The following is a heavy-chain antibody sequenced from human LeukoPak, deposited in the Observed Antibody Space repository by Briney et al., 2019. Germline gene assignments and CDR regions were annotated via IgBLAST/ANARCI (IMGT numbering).Heavy chain of an antibody. CDR1: GFTFITYA. Sequence: GGSLRLSCAASGFTFITYAMSWVRQAPGKGLEWVSAISGSDGSTYYADSVRGRFTISRDNSKNTLYLQMNSLRAEDTAVYYCARDLTRDRDSPESNYFDYWGQGTLVTVSS. CDR2: ISGSDGST. CDR3: ARDLTRDRDSPESNYFDY. J-gene: IGHJ4*02. D-gene: IGHD2-21*01. V-gene: IGHV3-23*01.